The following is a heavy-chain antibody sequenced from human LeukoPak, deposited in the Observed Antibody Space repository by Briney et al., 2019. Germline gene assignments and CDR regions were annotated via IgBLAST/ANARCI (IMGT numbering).Heavy chain of an antibody. CDR2: IYYSGST. CDR3: ARGRLDYYHYYYMDV. V-gene: IGHV4-59*01. Sequence: SETLSLTCTVSNGSMNNSLWSWIRQSAEKGLEWIGYIYYSGSTNYNPSLKSRVTISVDTSKNQFSLKLSSVTAADTAVYYCARGRLDYYHYYYMDVWGKGTTVTVSS. CDR1: NGSMNNSL. J-gene: IGHJ6*03.